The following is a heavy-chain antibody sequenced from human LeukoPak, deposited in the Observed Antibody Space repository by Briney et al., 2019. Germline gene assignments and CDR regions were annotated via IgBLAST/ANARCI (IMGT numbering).Heavy chain of an antibody. CDR1: GVSISSYY. V-gene: IGHV4-4*07. CDR2: IYTSGST. J-gene: IGHJ4*02. Sequence: SETLSLTCTVSGVSISSYYWSWIRQSAGKGLEWIGRIYTSGSTNYNPSLKSRVTISVDTSKNQFSLKLSSVTAADTAVYYCARSGTTVTTYDYWGQGTLVTVSS. D-gene: IGHD4-17*01. CDR3: ARSGTTVTTYDY.